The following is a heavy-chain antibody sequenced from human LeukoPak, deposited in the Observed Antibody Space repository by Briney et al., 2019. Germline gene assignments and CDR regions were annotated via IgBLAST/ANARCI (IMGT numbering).Heavy chain of an antibody. CDR2: ISYDGSNK. V-gene: IGHV3-30*01. Sequence: QPGGSLRLSCAASGFTFSSYAMHWVRQAPGKGLEWVAVISYDGSNKYYADSVKGRFTISRDNSKNTLYLQMNSLRAEDTAVYYCARDGDYGGNPGRFDYWGQGTLVTVSS. J-gene: IGHJ4*02. CDR1: GFTFSSYA. D-gene: IGHD4-23*01. CDR3: ARDGDYGGNPGRFDY.